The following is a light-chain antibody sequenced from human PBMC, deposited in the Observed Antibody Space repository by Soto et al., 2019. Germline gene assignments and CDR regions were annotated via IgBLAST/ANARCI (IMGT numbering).Light chain of an antibody. CDR1: QSISSW. Sequence: DIQMTQSPSTLSASVGDRVPITCRASQSISSWLAWYQQKPGTAPKLLIYKASSLESGVPSRFSGSGSGTEFTLTISSLQPDEFATYYCQQYNSYSPTFGQGTKVDI. V-gene: IGKV1-5*03. CDR3: QQYNSYSPT. CDR2: KAS. J-gene: IGKJ1*01.